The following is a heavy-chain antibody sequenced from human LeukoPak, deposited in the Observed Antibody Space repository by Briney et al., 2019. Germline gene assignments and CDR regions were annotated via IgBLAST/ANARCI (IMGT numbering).Heavy chain of an antibody. CDR3: AKTYSSSWSHYDY. J-gene: IGHJ4*02. D-gene: IGHD6-13*01. Sequence: RPGGSLRLSCAASGFTFSSYAMSWVRQAPGKGLEWVSAISGSGGSTYYADSVKGRFTISRDNSKNTLCLQMNSLRAEDTAIYYCAKTYSSSWSHYDYWGQGTLVTVSS. V-gene: IGHV3-23*01. CDR2: ISGSGGST. CDR1: GFTFSSYA.